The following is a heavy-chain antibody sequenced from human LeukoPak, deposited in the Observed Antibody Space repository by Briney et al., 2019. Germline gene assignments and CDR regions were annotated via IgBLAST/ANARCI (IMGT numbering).Heavy chain of an antibody. Sequence: GRSLRLSCAASGFTFDDYAMHWVRQAPGKGLEWVSVISWNSGSIGYADSVKGRFTISRDNAKNSLYLQMNSLRAEDMALYYCAKDKSRFLEWLSFDYWGQGTLVTVSS. J-gene: IGHJ4*02. CDR3: AKDKSRFLEWLSFDY. CDR2: ISWNSGSI. D-gene: IGHD3-3*01. V-gene: IGHV3-9*03. CDR1: GFTFDDYA.